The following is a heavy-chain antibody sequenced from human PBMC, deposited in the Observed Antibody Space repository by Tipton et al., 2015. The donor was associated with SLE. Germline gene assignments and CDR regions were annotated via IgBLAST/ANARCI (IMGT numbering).Heavy chain of an antibody. J-gene: IGHJ4*02. CDR1: GFTFSSYV. CDR2: ISGSGGRT. Sequence: GSLRLSCAASGFTFSSYVMSWVRQAPGKGLEWVSAISGSGGRTYYADSVKGRFTISRDNSKNTLYLQMNSLRAEDTALYYCAKDRRDGYSSLFDYWGQGTLVTVSS. CDR3: AKDRRDGYSSLFDY. V-gene: IGHV3-23*01. D-gene: IGHD6-13*01.